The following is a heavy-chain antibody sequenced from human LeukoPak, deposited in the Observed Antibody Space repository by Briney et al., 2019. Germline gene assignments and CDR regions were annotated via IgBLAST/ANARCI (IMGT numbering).Heavy chain of an antibody. CDR1: GFTFSGHA. CDR2: ITGGADNT. J-gene: IGHJ4*02. V-gene: IGHV3-23*01. D-gene: IGHD1-26*01. Sequence: GGSLRLSCAASGFTFSGHAMSWVRQAPGKGLNWLSTITGGADNTYYADSVKGRFTISRDNSKNTVYLQMDSLRVEDTAVYYCAKVLSGSQDYWGQGTLVTVFS. CDR3: AKVLSGSQDY.